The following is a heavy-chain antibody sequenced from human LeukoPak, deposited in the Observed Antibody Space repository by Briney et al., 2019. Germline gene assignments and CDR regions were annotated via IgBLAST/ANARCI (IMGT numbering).Heavy chain of an antibody. J-gene: IGHJ4*02. CDR3: ARTVVVTARTFDY. Sequence: SETLSLTCTVSGGSISSYYWSWIRQPPGKGLEWIGYIYYSGSTNYNPSLKSRVNISVDTSKNQFSLKLSSVTAADTAVYYCARTVVVTARTFDYWGQGTLVTVSS. CDR2: IYYSGST. V-gene: IGHV4-59*01. D-gene: IGHD2-15*01. CDR1: GGSISSYY.